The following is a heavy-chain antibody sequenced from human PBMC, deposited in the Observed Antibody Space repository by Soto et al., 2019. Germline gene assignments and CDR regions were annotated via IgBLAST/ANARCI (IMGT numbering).Heavy chain of an antibody. CDR1: GGTFSSYA. CDR2: IIPIFGTA. Sequence: ASVKVSCKASGGTFSSYAISRVRQAPGQGLEWMGGIIPIFGTANYAQKFQGRVTITADKSTSTAYMELSSLRSEDTAVYYCARDPMDCGGDCYSGTSGHYYYYGMDVWGQGTTVTVSS. V-gene: IGHV1-69*06. CDR3: ARDPMDCGGDCYSGTSGHYYYYGMDV. J-gene: IGHJ6*02. D-gene: IGHD2-21*02.